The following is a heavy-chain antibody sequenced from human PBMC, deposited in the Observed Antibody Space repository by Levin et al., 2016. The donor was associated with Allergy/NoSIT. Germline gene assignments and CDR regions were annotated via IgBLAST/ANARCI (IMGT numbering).Heavy chain of an antibody. CDR2: IYYSGST. J-gene: IGHJ5*02. D-gene: IGHD3-10*01. CDR1: GGSISSYY. Sequence: SEILSLTCTVSGGSISSYYWSWIRQPPGKGLEWIGYIYYSGSTNYNPSLKSRVTISVDTSKNQFSLKLSSVTAADTAVYYCARVEELLWFGELLFWFDPWGQGTLVTVSS. CDR3: ARVEELLWFGELLFWFDP. V-gene: IGHV4-59*12.